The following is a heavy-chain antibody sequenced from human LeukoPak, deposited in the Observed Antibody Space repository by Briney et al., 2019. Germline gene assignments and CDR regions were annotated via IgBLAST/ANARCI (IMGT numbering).Heavy chain of an antibody. D-gene: IGHD1-26*01. CDR1: GFTFSSYS. CDR2: ISSSSSYI. V-gene: IGHV3-21*01. CDR3: ARETWELPNDY. Sequence: GGSLRLSCAASGFTFSSYSMNWVCQAPGKGLEWVSSISSSSSYIYYADSVKGRFTISRDNAKNSLYLQMNGLRAEDTAVYYCARETWELPNDYWGQGTLVTVSS. J-gene: IGHJ4*02.